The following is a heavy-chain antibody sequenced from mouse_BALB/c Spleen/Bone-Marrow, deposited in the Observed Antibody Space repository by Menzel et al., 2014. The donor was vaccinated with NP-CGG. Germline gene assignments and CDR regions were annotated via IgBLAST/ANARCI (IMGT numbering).Heavy chain of an antibody. CDR2: IYPGNVDT. V-gene: IGHV1S56*01. D-gene: IGHD1-1*02. CDR1: GYTSTNYY. Sequence: VQLQQSGPELVMPGTSVKISCKASGYTSTNYYLHWVKQRPGQGLEWIGWIYPGNVDTKYNEKFKGKATLTADESSSTAYMQLSSLTSEDSAVYFCAREVGRGGYFDVWGAGTTVTVSS. J-gene: IGHJ1*01. CDR3: AREVGRGGYFDV.